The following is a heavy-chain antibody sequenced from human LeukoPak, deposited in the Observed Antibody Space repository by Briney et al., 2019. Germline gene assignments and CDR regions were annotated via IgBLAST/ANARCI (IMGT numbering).Heavy chain of an antibody. CDR1: GFTFSSYA. CDR2: ISGSGGST. J-gene: IGHJ6*02. D-gene: IGHD3-22*01. Sequence: GGSLRLSCAASGFTFSSYAMSWVRQAPGKGLEWVSAISGSGGSTYYADSVKGRFTISRDNSKNTLYLQMNSLRVEDTAVYYCVRLKHYHDSSGYYYYGLDVWGQGTTVTVSS. CDR3: VRLKHYHDSSGYYYYGLDV. V-gene: IGHV3-23*01.